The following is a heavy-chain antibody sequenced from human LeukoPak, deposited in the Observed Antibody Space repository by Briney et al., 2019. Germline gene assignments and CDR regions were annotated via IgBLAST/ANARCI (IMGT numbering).Heavy chain of an antibody. CDR3: ARDQEGFDY. CDR2: INPSGGST. V-gene: IGHV1-46*01. J-gene: IGHJ4*02. CDR1: GYTFTSYY. Sequence: ASVKVSCKASGYTFTSYYMHWVRQAPGQGLEWMGIINPSGGSTSYAQNFQGRVTVTRDTSTTTVHMELRGLRSEDTAVYYCARDQEGFDYWGQGTVVTVSS.